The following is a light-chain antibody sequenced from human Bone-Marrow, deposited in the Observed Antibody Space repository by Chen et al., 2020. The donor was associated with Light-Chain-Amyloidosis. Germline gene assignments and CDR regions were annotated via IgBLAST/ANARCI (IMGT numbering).Light chain of an antibody. V-gene: IGLV2-14*01. CDR2: EVT. CDR3: SSYTITNPLV. CDR1: SSDVGGDNH. J-gene: IGLJ1*01. Sequence: QSALTQPASVSGSPGQSITISCTGTSSDVGGDNHVSWYQQHPDQAPKLMIYEVTNRPSWVPDRFSGSKSDNTASLTISGRKTEDDADYFCSSYTITNPLVFGSGTRVTVL.